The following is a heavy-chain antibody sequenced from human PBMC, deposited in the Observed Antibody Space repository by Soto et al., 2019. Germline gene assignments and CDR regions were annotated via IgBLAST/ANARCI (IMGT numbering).Heavy chain of an antibody. D-gene: IGHD2-2*01. J-gene: IGHJ5*02. CDR3: ARQVGYCSSTSCPRYNWFAP. CDR1: GYSFTSYW. Sequence: PGESLKISCKGSGYSFTSYWIGWVRQMPGKGLEWMGIIYPGDSDTRYSPSFQGQVTISADKSISTAYLQWSSLKASDTAMYYCARQVGYCSSTSCPRYNWFAPWGQGTLVTVSS. CDR2: IYPGDSDT. V-gene: IGHV5-51*01.